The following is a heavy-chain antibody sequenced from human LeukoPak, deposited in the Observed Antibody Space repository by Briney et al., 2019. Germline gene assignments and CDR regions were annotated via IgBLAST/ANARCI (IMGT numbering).Heavy chain of an antibody. D-gene: IGHD1-26*01. CDR1: GGSFSGYY. V-gene: IGHV4-34*01. CDR3: AREEVGATSSSIN. Sequence: NSSETLSLTCAVYGGSFSGYYWSWIRQPPGKGLEWIGEINHSGSTNYNPSLKSRVTISVDTSKNQFSLKLSSVTAADTAVYYCAREEVGATSSSINWGQGTLVTVSS. CDR2: INHSGST. J-gene: IGHJ4*02.